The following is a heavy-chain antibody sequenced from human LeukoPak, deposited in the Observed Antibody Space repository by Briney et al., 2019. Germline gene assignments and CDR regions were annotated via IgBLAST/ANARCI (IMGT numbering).Heavy chain of an antibody. Sequence: GGSLRLSCAASGFTFSSYWMHWVRQAPGKGLVWVSRINSDGSSTTYADSVKGRFTVSRDNAKNTVYLQMNSLRAEDTAVYYCARDRAAADFDYWGQGTLVTVSS. CDR2: INSDGSST. V-gene: IGHV3-74*01. J-gene: IGHJ4*02. CDR3: ARDRAAADFDY. D-gene: IGHD6-13*01. CDR1: GFTFSSYW.